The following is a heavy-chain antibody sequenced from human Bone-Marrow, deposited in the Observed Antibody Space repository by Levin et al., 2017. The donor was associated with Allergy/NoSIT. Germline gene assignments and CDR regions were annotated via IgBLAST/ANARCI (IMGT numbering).Heavy chain of an antibody. CDR3: AKTPHSDILTGYRGYYYYGMDV. CDR1: GFTFSSYG. J-gene: IGHJ6*02. D-gene: IGHD3-9*01. Sequence: LSLTCAASGFTFSSYGMHWVRQAPGKGLEWVAVISYDGSNKYYADSVKGRFTISRDNSKNTLYLQMNSLRAEDTAVYYCAKTPHSDILTGYRGYYYYGMDVWGQGTTVTVSS. V-gene: IGHV3-30*18. CDR2: ISYDGSNK.